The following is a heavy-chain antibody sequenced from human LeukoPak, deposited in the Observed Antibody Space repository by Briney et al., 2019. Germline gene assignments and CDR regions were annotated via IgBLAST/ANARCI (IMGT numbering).Heavy chain of an antibody. CDR3: ARGEWQWLGGYYYMDV. Sequence: SETLSLTCAVSGGSFSGYHWRWIRQPPGKGLEWIGEINHSGSTNYNPSLKSRVTISVDTSKNQFSLKLSSVTTADTAVYYCARGEWQWLGGYYYMDVWGKGTTVTVSS. CDR2: INHSGST. J-gene: IGHJ6*03. CDR1: GGSFSGYH. D-gene: IGHD6-19*01. V-gene: IGHV4-34*01.